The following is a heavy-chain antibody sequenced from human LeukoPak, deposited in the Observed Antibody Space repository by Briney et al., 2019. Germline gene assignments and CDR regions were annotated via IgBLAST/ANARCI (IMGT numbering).Heavy chain of an antibody. CDR2: INHSGST. V-gene: IGHV4-34*01. CDR1: GGSFSGYY. CDR3: AKAGASAAGSAAY. Sequence: PSETLSLTCAVYGGSFSGYYWSWIRQPPGKGLEWIGEINHSGSTNYNPSLKSRVTMSVDRFNNQFSLKLSSVTAADTAVYYCAKAGASAAGSAAYWGQGTLVTVSS. D-gene: IGHD6-13*01. J-gene: IGHJ4*02.